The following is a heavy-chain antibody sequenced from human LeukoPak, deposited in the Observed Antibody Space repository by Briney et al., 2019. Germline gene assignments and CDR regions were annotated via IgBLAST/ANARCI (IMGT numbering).Heavy chain of an antibody. CDR3: AKESPNNIVVVTAIPWFDP. CDR1: GFTFSSYA. Sequence: PGASLRLSCAASGFTFSSYAKSWVRQAPGKGLEWVSAISGSGGSTYYADSVKGRFTISRDNSKNTLYPQMNSLRAEDTAVYYCAKESPNNIVVVTAIPWFDPWGQGTLVTVSS. D-gene: IGHD2-21*02. J-gene: IGHJ5*02. CDR2: ISGSGGST. V-gene: IGHV3-23*01.